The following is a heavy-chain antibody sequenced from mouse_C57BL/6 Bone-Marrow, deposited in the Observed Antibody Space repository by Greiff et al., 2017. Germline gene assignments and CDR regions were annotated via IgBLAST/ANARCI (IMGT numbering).Heavy chain of an antibody. CDR1: GYTFTSYW. V-gene: IGHV1-59*01. CDR2: IDPSDSYT. D-gene: IGHD1-1*01. Sequence: QVQLQQPGAELVRPGTSVTLSCKASGYTFTSYWMHWVKQRPGQGLEWIGVIDPSDSYTNYNQKFKGKATLTVDTSSSTAYMQLSSLTSEDSAVYYCAREAGSSTIDYWGQGTTLTVSS. J-gene: IGHJ2*01. CDR3: AREAGSSTIDY.